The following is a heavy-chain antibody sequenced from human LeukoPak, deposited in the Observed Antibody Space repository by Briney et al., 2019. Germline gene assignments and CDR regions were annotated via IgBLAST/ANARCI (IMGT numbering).Heavy chain of an antibody. V-gene: IGHV3-74*01. J-gene: IGHJ4*02. D-gene: IGHD3-3*01. Sequence: GGSLRLSCTTSGFAFSNYWMYWLRQAPGKGLVWVSRIKSDGSDITYTDSVEGRFTISRDNVKNTLYLQMNSLRDEDTAVYYCVRGQTIDYWGQGTLVTVSS. CDR2: IKSDGSDI. CDR3: VRGQTIDY. CDR1: GFAFSNYW.